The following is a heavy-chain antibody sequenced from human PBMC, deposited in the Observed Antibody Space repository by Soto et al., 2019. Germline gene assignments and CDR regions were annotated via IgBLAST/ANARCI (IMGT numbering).Heavy chain of an antibody. V-gene: IGHV3-49*04. D-gene: IGHD3-22*01. CDR1: GFTFGDYA. J-gene: IGHJ6*02. CDR3: TRDYYDSSGYHLYYYYGMDV. Sequence: GGSLRLSCTASGFTFGDYAMSWVRQAPGKGLEWVGFIRSKAYGGTTEYAASVKGRFTISRDDSKSIAYLQMNGLKTEDTAVYYCTRDYYDSSGYHLYYYYGMDVWGQGTTVTVSS. CDR2: IRSKAYGGTT.